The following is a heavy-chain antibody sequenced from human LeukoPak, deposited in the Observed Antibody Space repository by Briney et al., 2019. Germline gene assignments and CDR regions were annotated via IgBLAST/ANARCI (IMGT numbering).Heavy chain of an antibody. CDR1: GVSISSHY. CDR3: ARTTVTTYYYYYYMDV. CDR2: IYYSGST. V-gene: IGHV4-59*11. Sequence: SETLSLTCTVSGVSISSHYWSWIRQPPGKGLEWVGYIYYSGSTNYNPSLKSRVTISVDTSKNQFSLKLSSVTAADTAVYYCARTTVTTYYYYYYMDVWGKGTTVTVSS. D-gene: IGHD4-17*01. J-gene: IGHJ6*03.